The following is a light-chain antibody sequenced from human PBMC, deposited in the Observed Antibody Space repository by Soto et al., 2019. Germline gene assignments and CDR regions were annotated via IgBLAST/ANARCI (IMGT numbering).Light chain of an antibody. Sequence: EFVLTQSPATLSLSPGERATLSCRASQSVSTYLAWYQQKPGQAPRLLISDASNRATGIPARFSGSGSGTEFTLIISSLEPEDSAVYYCQQRSNSPPLTFGGGTRVEIK. CDR3: QQRSNSPPLT. V-gene: IGKV3-11*01. CDR2: DAS. J-gene: IGKJ4*01. CDR1: QSVSTY.